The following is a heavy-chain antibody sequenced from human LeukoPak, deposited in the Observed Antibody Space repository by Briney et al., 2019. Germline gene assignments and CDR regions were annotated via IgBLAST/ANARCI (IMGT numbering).Heavy chain of an antibody. D-gene: IGHD3-10*01. V-gene: IGHV3-23*01. CDR1: GFTFSSYA. Sequence: PGGSLRLSWAASGFTFSSYAMSWVRQAPGKGLEWVSGISGSGGSTSYADSVKGRFTTSRDNSKNTMFLQMNSLRVEDTAVFYCARGLGAMDVWGKGTTVIVSS. J-gene: IGHJ6*03. CDR3: ARGLGAMDV. CDR2: ISGSGGST.